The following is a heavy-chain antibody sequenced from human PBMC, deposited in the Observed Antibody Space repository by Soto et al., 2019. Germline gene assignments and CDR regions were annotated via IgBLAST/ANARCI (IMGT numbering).Heavy chain of an antibody. D-gene: IGHD6-13*01. CDR3: VKDESINWYSGHFRH. Sequence: EVQLVESGGGLVQPGRSLRLSCAASGFTFDDYAMHWVRQVPGKGLEWVSGINWNSGSIGYGDSVKGRFAISSDNAKNSLHLQMNRLSAEDTAFYYGVKDESINWYSGHFRHWGQGTLVTVSS. V-gene: IGHV3-9*01. J-gene: IGHJ1*01. CDR1: GFTFDDYA. CDR2: INWNSGSI.